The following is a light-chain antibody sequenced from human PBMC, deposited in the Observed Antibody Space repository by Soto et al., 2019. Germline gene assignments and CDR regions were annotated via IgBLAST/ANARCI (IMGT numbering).Light chain of an antibody. CDR2: DAS. J-gene: IGKJ1*01. CDR3: QQRSNWPPWT. V-gene: IGKV3-11*01. Sequence: EIVLTQSPATLSLSPGERATLSCRASQSISSYLAWYQQKLGQAPRLLIYDASNRAPGIPARFSGSGSGTDFTLTISSLEPEDFAVYYCQQRSNWPPWTFGQGTKVEIK. CDR1: QSISSY.